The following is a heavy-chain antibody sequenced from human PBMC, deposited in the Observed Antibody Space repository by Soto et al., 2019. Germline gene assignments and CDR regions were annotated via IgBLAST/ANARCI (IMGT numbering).Heavy chain of an antibody. D-gene: IGHD2-15*01. CDR1: GYTFTSYG. Sequence: ASVKVSCKASGYTFTSYGISWVRQAPGQGLEWMGWISAYNGNTNYAQKLQGRVTMTTDTSTSTAYMELRSLRSDDTAVYYCARAFQEGSCSGGSCRYYYYGMDVWGQGTTVTVSS. CDR3: ARAFQEGSCSGGSCRYYYYGMDV. J-gene: IGHJ6*02. CDR2: ISAYNGNT. V-gene: IGHV1-18*01.